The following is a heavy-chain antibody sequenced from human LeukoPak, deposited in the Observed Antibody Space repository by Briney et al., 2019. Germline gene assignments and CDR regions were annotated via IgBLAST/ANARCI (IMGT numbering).Heavy chain of an antibody. CDR2: INSDGSST. CDR3: ISGTGLY. V-gene: IGHV3-74*01. CDR1: GFTLNRYW. J-gene: IGHJ4*02. D-gene: IGHD1-7*01. Sequence: GGSVTLLCGACGFTLNRYWMLWVRQARGKGLVWVSRINSDGSSTSYADSVKGQFTNSRDNAKNTLYLQMNSLRAEDTAVYSCISGTGLYWGQGTLVTVSS.